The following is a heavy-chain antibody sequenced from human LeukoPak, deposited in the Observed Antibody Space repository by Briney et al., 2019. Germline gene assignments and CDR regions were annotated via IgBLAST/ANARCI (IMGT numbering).Heavy chain of an antibody. CDR2: INPNSGGT. CDR3: ARGFHYDFWSGSPDDWFDP. V-gene: IGHV1-2*02. Sequence: ASVKVSCKASGYTFTGYYMHWVRQAPGQGLEWMGWINPNSGGTNYAQKFQGRVTMTRDTSTSTAYMELSRLRSDDTAVYYCARGFHYDFWSGSPDDWFDPWGQGTLVTVSS. CDR1: GYTFTGYY. D-gene: IGHD3-3*01. J-gene: IGHJ5*02.